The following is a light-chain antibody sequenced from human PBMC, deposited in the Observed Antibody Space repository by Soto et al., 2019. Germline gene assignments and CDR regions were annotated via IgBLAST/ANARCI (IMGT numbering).Light chain of an antibody. J-gene: IGKJ1*01. Sequence: DIQMTQSPSTLSAAVGDSVTITCRASDTIATWLAWYQQKAGRAPELLIYAASYLGNGVPSRFSGSGSGTEFTLTISSLQPDDFATYCCQQYNSYSWTFGQGTKVDIK. CDR2: AAS. V-gene: IGKV1-5*01. CDR3: QQYNSYSWT. CDR1: DTIATW.